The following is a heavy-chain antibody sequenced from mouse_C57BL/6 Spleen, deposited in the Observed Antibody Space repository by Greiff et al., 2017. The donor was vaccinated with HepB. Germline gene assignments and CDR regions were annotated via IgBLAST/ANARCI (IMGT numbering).Heavy chain of an antibody. D-gene: IGHD2-4*01. V-gene: IGHV1-7*01. CDR3: ARSPAYDYDQAWFAY. CDR2: INPSSGYT. Sequence: VQLQQSGAELAKPGASVKLSCKASGYTFTSYWMHWVKQRPGQGLEWIGYINPSSGYTKYNQKFKDKATLTADKSSSPAYMQLSSLTYEDSAVYYCARSPAYDYDQAWFAYWGQGTLVTVSA. J-gene: IGHJ3*01. CDR1: GYTFTSYW.